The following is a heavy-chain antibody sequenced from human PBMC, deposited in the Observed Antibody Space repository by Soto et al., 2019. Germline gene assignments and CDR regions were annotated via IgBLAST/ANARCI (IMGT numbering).Heavy chain of an antibody. CDR3: ARDRITMSPAAFDI. D-gene: IGHD3-22*01. CDR1: GFTSRSYG. J-gene: IGHJ3*02. Sequence: GRPLRVRCGAAGFTSRSYGMHWIRQAQGKGLEWVAVIWYDGSNKYYADSVKGRFTISRDNSKNTLYLQMNSLRAEDTAVYYCARDRITMSPAAFDIWCQGPMVT. CDR2: IWYDGSNK. V-gene: IGHV3-33*01.